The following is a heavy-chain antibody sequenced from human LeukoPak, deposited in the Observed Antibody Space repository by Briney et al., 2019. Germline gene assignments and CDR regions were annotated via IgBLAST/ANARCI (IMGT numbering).Heavy chain of an antibody. V-gene: IGHV3-20*04. CDR3: ARDSGPYYYDSSGYYYAVAFDI. Sequence: PGGSLRLSCAASGFTFDDYGMSWVRQAPGKGLEWVSGINWNGGSTGYADSVKGRFTISRDNAKNSLYLQMNSLRAEDTALYYCARDSGPYYYDSSGYYYAVAFDIWGQGTMVTVSS. CDR2: INWNGGST. CDR1: GFTFDDYG. J-gene: IGHJ3*02. D-gene: IGHD3-22*01.